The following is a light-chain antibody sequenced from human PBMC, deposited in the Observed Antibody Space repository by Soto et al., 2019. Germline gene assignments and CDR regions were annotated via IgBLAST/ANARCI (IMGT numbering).Light chain of an antibody. CDR3: QSYNDWPFA. CDR2: GVS. V-gene: IGKV3-15*01. CDR1: ESLFGF. J-gene: IGKJ2*01. Sequence: DIVLTQSPATLSVSPGDRVTLSCRASESLFGFLAWYQQKPDQAPRLLMYGVSTRATGSPPRFSGGGSATDFTLTISSLQSEDSAFYFCQSYNDWPFASGLGTRLEI.